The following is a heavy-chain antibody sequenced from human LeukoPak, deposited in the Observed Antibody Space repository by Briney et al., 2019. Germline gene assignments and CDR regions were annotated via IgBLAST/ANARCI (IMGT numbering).Heavy chain of an antibody. V-gene: IGHV5-51*01. D-gene: IGHD2-2*01. CDR3: AGHVVAPAASRYHYYYYYMDV. J-gene: IGHJ6*03. CDR2: IYPGDSDT. CDR1: GYSFTSYW. Sequence: GESLKISCKGSGYSFTSYWIGWVRQMPGKVLEWMGIIYPGDSDTRYSPSFQGQVTISADKSISTAYLQWSSLKASDTAMYYCAGHVVAPAASRYHYYYYYMDVWGKGTTVTVSS.